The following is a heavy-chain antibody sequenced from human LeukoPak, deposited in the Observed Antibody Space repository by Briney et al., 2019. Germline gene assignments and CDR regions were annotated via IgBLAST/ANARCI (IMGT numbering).Heavy chain of an antibody. CDR3: ARLGPWMPLGY. D-gene: IGHD7-27*01. J-gene: IGHJ4*02. V-gene: IGHV4-34*01. CDR1: GGSFSGYY. CDR2: INHSGST. Sequence: SETLSLTCAVYGGSFSGYYWSWIRQPPGKGLEWIGEINHSGSTNYNPSLKSRVTISVDTSKNQFSLKLSSVTAADTAVYYCARLGPWMPLGYWGQGTLVTVSS.